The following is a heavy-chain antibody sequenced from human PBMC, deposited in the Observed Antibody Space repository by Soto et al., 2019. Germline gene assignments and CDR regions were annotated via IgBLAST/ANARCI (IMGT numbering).Heavy chain of an antibody. Sequence: SETLSLTCAVYGGSFSGYYWSWIRQPPGKGLEWIGEINHSGSTNYNPSLKSRVTISVDTSKNQFSLKLSSVTAADTAVYYCARGSRYYYGSGSYYNVQWPAAPYYFDYWGQGTLVTVSS. CDR1: GGSFSGYY. J-gene: IGHJ4*02. V-gene: IGHV4-34*01. D-gene: IGHD3-10*01. CDR3: ARGSRYYYGSGSYYNVQWPAAPYYFDY. CDR2: INHSGST.